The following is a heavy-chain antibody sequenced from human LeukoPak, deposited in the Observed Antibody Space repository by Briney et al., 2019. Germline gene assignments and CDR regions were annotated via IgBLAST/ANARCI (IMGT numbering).Heavy chain of an antibody. J-gene: IGHJ5*02. D-gene: IGHD4-11*01. V-gene: IGHV4-31*03. CDR3: ARSRQAVNWFDP. CDR1: GDSISSGGYY. Sequence: KPSETLSLTCTVSGDSISSGGYYWNWIRQHPGKGPEWIGYVYYSGSTYYNPSLKSRITISVDPSKSQFSLKLSSVTAADTAVYYCARSRQAVNWFDPWGQGTLVTVSS. CDR2: VYYSGST.